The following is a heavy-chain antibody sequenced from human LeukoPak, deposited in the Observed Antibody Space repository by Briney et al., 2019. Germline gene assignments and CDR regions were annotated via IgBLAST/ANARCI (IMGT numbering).Heavy chain of an antibody. CDR3: ARGLFQWPARIDY. D-gene: IGHD6-19*01. V-gene: IGHV4-59*08. Sequence: PSETLSLTCTVPGGSINNYCWSWIRQPPGKGLEWIGFFDNNGITNYNPSLKSRVTILVDTSKNQVSLKLNSVTAADTAVYYCARGLFQWPARIDYWGQGTLVTVSS. J-gene: IGHJ4*02. CDR1: GGSINNYC. CDR2: FDNNGIT.